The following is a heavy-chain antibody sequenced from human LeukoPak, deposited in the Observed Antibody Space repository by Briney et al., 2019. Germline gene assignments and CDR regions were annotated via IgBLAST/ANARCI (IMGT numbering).Heavy chain of an antibody. CDR2: INPSGDPT. D-gene: IGHD3-22*01. V-gene: IGHV1-46*01. Sequence: ASVKVSCKASGYTFISYAMNWVRQAPGQGLEWVGIINPSGDPTTYAQKFQGRVTMTSDMSTSTVYMELSSLRSEDTAVYYCARSSGYYSSLFYMHVWGKGTTVTVSS. CDR3: ARSSGYYSSLFYMHV. J-gene: IGHJ6*03. CDR1: GYTFISYA.